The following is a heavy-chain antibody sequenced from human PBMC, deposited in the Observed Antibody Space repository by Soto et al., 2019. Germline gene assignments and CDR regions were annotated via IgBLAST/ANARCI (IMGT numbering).Heavy chain of an antibody. CDR2: ISGSGGST. CDR1: GFTFSSYA. Sequence: GGSLRLSCATSGFTFSSYAMSWVRQAPGKGLEWVSAISGSGGSTYYADSVKGRFTITRNNSKNTLYLQMNSLRAGDTAVYYYTKDTAPQWLEPAYFDYWGQGTLVTVSS. CDR3: TKDTAPQWLEPAYFDY. V-gene: IGHV3-23*01. J-gene: IGHJ4*02. D-gene: IGHD6-19*01.